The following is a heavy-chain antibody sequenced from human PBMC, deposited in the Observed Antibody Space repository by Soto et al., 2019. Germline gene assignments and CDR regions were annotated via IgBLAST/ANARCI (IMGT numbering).Heavy chain of an antibody. CDR1: GGTFSSYA. D-gene: IGHD6-13*01. J-gene: IGHJ6*02. Sequence: SVKVSCKASGGTFSSYAISWVRQAPGQGLEWMGGIIPIFGTANYAQKFQGRVTITADESTSTAYMELGSLRSEDTAVYYCARVSGYSSSYIRRSDYYYGMDVWGQGTTVTVSS. CDR2: IIPIFGTA. CDR3: ARVSGYSSSYIRRSDYYYGMDV. V-gene: IGHV1-69*13.